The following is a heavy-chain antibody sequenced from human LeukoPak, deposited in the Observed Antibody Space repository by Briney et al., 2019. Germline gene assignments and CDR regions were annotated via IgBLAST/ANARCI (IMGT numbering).Heavy chain of an antibody. D-gene: IGHD6-13*01. V-gene: IGHV1-69*13. CDR2: IIPIFGTA. Sequence: SVKVSCKASGYTFTSYYMHWVRQAPGQGLEWMGGIIPIFGTANYAQKFQGRVTITADESTSTAYMELSSLRSEDTAVYYCAREDSSSSWHYYYYGMDVWGQGTTVTVSS. CDR1: GYTFTSYY. CDR3: AREDSSSSWHYYYYGMDV. J-gene: IGHJ6*02.